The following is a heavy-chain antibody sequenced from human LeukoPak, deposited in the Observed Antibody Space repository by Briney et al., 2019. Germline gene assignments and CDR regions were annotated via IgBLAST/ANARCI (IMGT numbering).Heavy chain of an antibody. D-gene: IGHD6-13*01. J-gene: IGHJ4*02. Sequence: AGSLRFSCAASRFTFNTYPMHWIRQAPGKGLEYVSAISSDGDRTSYANSVKGRFTISRDNSKNTLFLQMGSLRAEDMAVYYCARRHRSSWYTYFDFWGQGTLVTVSS. V-gene: IGHV3-64*01. CDR3: ARRHRSSWYTYFDF. CDR1: RFTFNTYP. CDR2: ISSDGDRT.